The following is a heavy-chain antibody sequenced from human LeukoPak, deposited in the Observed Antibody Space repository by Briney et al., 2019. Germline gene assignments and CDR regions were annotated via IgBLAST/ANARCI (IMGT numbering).Heavy chain of an antibody. V-gene: IGHV1-8*01. J-gene: IGHJ5*02. CDR1: GYSFSSHD. CDR3: ARGPQLPQGGNWFDP. Sequence: ASVKVSCKASGYSFSSHDINWVRQATGQGLEWMGWMNPKSGNTDHAQKFQGRVTMSRNTSISVAYLELSSLRSEDTAVYYCARGPQLPQGGNWFDPWGQGTLVTVSS. CDR2: MNPKSGNT. D-gene: IGHD2-2*01.